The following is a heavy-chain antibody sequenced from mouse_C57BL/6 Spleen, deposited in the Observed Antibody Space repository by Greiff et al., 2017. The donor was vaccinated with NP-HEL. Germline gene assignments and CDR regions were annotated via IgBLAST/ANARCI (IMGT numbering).Heavy chain of an antibody. D-gene: IGHD3-3*01. CDR1: GYTFTDYY. CDR2: IYPGSGNT. J-gene: IGHJ4*01. Sequence: QVHVKQSGAELVRPGASVKLSCKASGYTFTDYYINWVKQRPGQGLEWIARIYPGSGNTYYNEKFKGKATLTAEKSSSTAYMQLSSLTSEDSAVYFCARGGTYAMDYWGQGTSVTVSS. V-gene: IGHV1-76*01. CDR3: ARGGTYAMDY.